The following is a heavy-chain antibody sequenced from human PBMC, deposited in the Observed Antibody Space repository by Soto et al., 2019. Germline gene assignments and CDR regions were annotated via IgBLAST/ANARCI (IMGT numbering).Heavy chain of an antibody. V-gene: IGHV3-33*01. Sequence: WGSLRLSCGASVFTFSRYGMHWVRQAPGKGLEWVAFIWHDGGNKFYAESVKGRFTISRDNSKNTLYLQMTSLSAEDTAMYYCARDGDVNTGFGKDYWGQGTLVTVSS. J-gene: IGHJ4*02. CDR1: VFTFSRYG. CDR2: IWHDGGNK. CDR3: ARDGDVNTGFGKDY. D-gene: IGHD3-16*01.